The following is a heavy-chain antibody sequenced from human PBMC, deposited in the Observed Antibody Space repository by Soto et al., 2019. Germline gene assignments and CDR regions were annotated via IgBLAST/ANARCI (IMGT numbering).Heavy chain of an antibody. CDR1: SGSFSGYY. Sequence: KTXETLSITCSIYSGSFSGYYWSWIRQPPGKGLEWIGEISQSGNTNYSPSLKSRVSISIDTSKKQFSLNLASVSAADTAVYYCARAPKVSGSSQTRPDFWGQGTLVTVSS. D-gene: IGHD6-6*01. J-gene: IGHJ4*02. CDR2: ISQSGNT. V-gene: IGHV4-34*01. CDR3: ARAPKVSGSSQTRPDF.